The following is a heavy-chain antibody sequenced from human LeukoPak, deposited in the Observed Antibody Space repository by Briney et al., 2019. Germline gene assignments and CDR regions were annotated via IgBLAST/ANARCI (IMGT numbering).Heavy chain of an antibody. CDR1: GGSFSGYY. CDR3: AGVSSGDWYLDL. CDR2: INHSGST. Sequence: SETLSLTCAVYGGSFSGYYWSWIRQPPGKGLEWIGEINHSGSTNYNPSLKSRVTISVDTSKNQFSLKLSSVTAADTAVYYCAGVSSGDWYLDLWGRGTLVTVSS. D-gene: IGHD3-22*01. J-gene: IGHJ2*01. V-gene: IGHV4-34*01.